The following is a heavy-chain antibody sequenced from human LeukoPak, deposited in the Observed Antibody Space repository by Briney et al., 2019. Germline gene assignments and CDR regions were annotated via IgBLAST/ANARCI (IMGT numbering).Heavy chain of an antibody. D-gene: IGHD7-27*01. J-gene: IGHJ3*02. CDR3: AREANNWGSSRAFDI. V-gene: IGHV4-59*01. Sequence: PSETLSLXCTVSGGSISSYYWSWIRLPPGKGLEWIGYIYYSGSTNYNPSLKSRVTISVDTSKNQFSLKLSSVTAADTAVYYCAREANNWGSSRAFDIWGQGTMVTVSS. CDR2: IYYSGST. CDR1: GGSISSYY.